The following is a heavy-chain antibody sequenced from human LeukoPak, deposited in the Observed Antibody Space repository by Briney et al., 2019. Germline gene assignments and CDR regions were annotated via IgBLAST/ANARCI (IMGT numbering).Heavy chain of an antibody. Sequence: SVKVSCKASGGTFSSYAISWVRQAPGQGLEWMGGIIPIFGTANYARKFQGRVTITADESTSTAYMGLSSLRSEDTAVYYCARELGDCSSTSCYDYWGQGTLVTVSS. J-gene: IGHJ4*02. CDR1: GGTFSSYA. D-gene: IGHD2-2*01. CDR3: ARELGDCSSTSCYDY. V-gene: IGHV1-69*13. CDR2: IIPIFGTA.